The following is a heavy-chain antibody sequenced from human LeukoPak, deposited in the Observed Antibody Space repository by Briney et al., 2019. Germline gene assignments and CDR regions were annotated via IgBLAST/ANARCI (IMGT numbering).Heavy chain of an antibody. Sequence: GGSLRLSCAASGFTVSSNYMSWVCQAPGKGLEWVSVIYSGGSTYYADSVKGRFTISRDNSKNTLYLQMNSLRAEDTAVYYCARGVRGVINNNWFDPWGQGTLVTVSS. CDR3: ARGVRGVINNNWFDP. D-gene: IGHD3-10*01. CDR2: IYSGGST. J-gene: IGHJ5*02. CDR1: GFTVSSNY. V-gene: IGHV3-53*01.